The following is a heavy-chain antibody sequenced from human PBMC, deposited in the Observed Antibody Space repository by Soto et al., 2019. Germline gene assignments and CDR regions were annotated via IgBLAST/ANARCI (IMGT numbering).Heavy chain of an antibody. J-gene: IGHJ5*02. V-gene: IGHV1-24*01. CDR2: FDPEDGET. CDR3: ATPLLTGPYGNWFDP. CDR1: GYTLTELS. Sequence: GASVKVSCKVSGYTLTELSMHWVRQAPGKGLEWMGGFDPEDGETIYAQKFQGRVTMTEDTSTDTAYMELSSLRSEDTAVYYCATPLLTGPYGNWFDPWGQGTLVTVSS. D-gene: IGHD3-9*01.